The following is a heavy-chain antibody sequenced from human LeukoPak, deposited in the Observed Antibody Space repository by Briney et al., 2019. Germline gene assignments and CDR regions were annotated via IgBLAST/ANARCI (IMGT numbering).Heavy chain of an antibody. V-gene: IGHV1-69*13. D-gene: IGHD2-15*01. CDR2: IIPIFGTA. Sequence: SVKVSCKASGGTFSSYAISWVRQASGQGLEWMGGIIPIFGTANYAQKFQGRVTITADESTSTAYMELSSLRSEDTAVYYCARAEWGGGSGRSDYWGQGTLVTVSS. CDR1: GGTFSSYA. CDR3: ARAEWGGGSGRSDY. J-gene: IGHJ4*02.